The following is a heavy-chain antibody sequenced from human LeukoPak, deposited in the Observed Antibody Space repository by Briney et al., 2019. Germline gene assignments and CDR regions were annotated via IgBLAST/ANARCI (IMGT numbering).Heavy chain of an antibody. Sequence: SETLSLTCTVSGVSITSDYWSWIRQPPGKGLEWIGYIYTGGNAIYNPSLKSRVTISVGTSKNQFFLMLTSVTAADTAVYYCTRSSTYFGSFDPWGQGTLVTVSS. CDR2: IYTGGNA. CDR1: GVSITSDY. V-gene: IGHV4-4*09. J-gene: IGHJ5*02. CDR3: TRSSTYFGSFDP. D-gene: IGHD3-10*01.